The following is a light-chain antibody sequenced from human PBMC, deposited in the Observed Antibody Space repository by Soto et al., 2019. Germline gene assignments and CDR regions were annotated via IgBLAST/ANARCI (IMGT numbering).Light chain of an antibody. J-gene: IGKJ4*01. CDR2: LTS. Sequence: EIVMTQSPATLSVSPGERATLSCRASQSVSSNLAWYQQKPGQAPRLLIYLTSNRAAGIPDRFSGSGSGTDFTLTISSLEPEDFAVYYCQQRSNWPLITFGGGTKVDIK. CDR1: QSVSSN. CDR3: QQRSNWPLIT. V-gene: IGKV3-11*01.